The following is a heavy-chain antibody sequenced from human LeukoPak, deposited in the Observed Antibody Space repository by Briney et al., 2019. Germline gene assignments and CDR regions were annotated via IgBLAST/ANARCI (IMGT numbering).Heavy chain of an antibody. V-gene: IGHV3-7*03. Sequence: GGSLRLSCEASEFTFSSYWMHWVRQPPGKGLEWVANINEAGVEKYHVDSVKGRFTIFRDNAKNSLNLQMNNLRAEDTAVYYCARELSRTGAFDYWDQGTLVTVSS. D-gene: IGHD3-10*01. J-gene: IGHJ4*02. CDR3: ARELSRTGAFDY. CDR2: INEAGVEK. CDR1: EFTFSSYW.